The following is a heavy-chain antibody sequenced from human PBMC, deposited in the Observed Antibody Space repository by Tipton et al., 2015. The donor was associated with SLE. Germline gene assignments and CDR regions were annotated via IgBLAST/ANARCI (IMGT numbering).Heavy chain of an antibody. D-gene: IGHD2-2*03. V-gene: IGHV4-34*01. Sequence: TLSLTCAVYGGSFSDHYWSWIRQTPGRGLELIGEIFHTGSTNYNTALQSRATISLDTSKTQFSLTLKSVTAADTAVYYCARGERLGCDYWGQGALVTVSS. CDR1: GGSFSDHY. CDR3: ARGERLGCDY. CDR2: IFHTGST. J-gene: IGHJ4*02.